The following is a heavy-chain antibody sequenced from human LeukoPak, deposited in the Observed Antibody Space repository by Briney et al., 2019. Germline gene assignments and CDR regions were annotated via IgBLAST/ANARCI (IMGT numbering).Heavy chain of an antibody. J-gene: IGHJ4*02. V-gene: IGHV3-30*02. CDR2: IAHHGNNK. CDR3: AKGYSSAWNDPFDY. CDR1: GFTFSSSA. D-gene: IGHD6-19*01. Sequence: GGSLRLSCGASGFTFSSSAMRWVRQGPGKGLEWVAYIAHHGNNKYYADSVKGRFTISRDNSKGSLYLQMNSLRADDTAVYYCAKGYSSAWNDPFDYWGQGTLVSVSS.